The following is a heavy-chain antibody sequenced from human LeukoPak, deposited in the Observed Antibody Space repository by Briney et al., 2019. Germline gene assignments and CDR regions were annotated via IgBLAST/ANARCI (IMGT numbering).Heavy chain of an antibody. CDR2: IYHSGST. CDR1: GYSISSGYY. Sequence: SETLSLTCAVSGYSISSGYYWGWIRQPPGKGLEWIGSIYHSGSTYYNPSLKSRVTISVDTPKNQFSLKLSSVTAADTAVYYCARTWLQADFDYWGQGTLVTVSS. J-gene: IGHJ4*02. V-gene: IGHV4-38-2*01. CDR3: ARTWLQADFDY. D-gene: IGHD5-24*01.